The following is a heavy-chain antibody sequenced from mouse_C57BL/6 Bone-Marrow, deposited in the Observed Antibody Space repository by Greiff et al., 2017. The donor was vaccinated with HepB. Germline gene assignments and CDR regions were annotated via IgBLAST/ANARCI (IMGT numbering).Heavy chain of an antibody. CDR3: KGYSNYEYYFDY. J-gene: IGHJ2*01. Sequence: EVQLQQSGAELVRPGASVKLSCTASGFNIKDDYMHWVKQRPEQGLEWIGWIDPENVDTEYASKFQGKATITADTSSNTAYLQLSSLTSEDTAVYYCKGYSNYEYYFDYWGQGTTLTVSS. V-gene: IGHV14-4*01. CDR1: GFNIKDDY. D-gene: IGHD2-5*01. CDR2: IDPENVDT.